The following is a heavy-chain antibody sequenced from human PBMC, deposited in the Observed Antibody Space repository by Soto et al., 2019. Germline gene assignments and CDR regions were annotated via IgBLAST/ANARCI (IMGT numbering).Heavy chain of an antibody. D-gene: IGHD3-22*01. J-gene: IGHJ4*02. CDR1: GFTFSSYA. Sequence: GGSLRLSCAASGFTFSSYAMHWVRQAPGKGLEWVAVISYDGSNKYYADSVKGRFTISRDNSKNTLYLQMNSLRAEDTAVYYCARDFWNDSSGYYQNRGLDYWGQGTMVTVSS. CDR2: ISYDGSNK. V-gene: IGHV3-30-3*01. CDR3: ARDFWNDSSGYYQNRGLDY.